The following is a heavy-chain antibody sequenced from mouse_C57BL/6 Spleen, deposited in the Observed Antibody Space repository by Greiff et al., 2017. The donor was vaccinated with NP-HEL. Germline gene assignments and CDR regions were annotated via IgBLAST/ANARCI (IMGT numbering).Heavy chain of an antibody. D-gene: IGHD2-5*01. CDR2: IHPNSGST. CDR3: ARDYYSNGFAY. J-gene: IGHJ3*01. V-gene: IGHV1-64*01. CDR1: GYTFTSYW. Sequence: QVQLQQSGAELVKPGASVKLSCKASGYTFTSYWMHWVKQRPGQGLEWIGMIHPNSGSTNYNEKFKSKATLTVDKSSSTAYMQLSSLTSEDSAVYYCARDYYSNGFAYWGQGTLVTVSA.